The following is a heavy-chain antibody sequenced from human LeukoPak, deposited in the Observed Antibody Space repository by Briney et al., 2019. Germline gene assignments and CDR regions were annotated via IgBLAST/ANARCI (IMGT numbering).Heavy chain of an antibody. J-gene: IGHJ4*02. D-gene: IGHD5-24*01. CDR2: MYYSGNS. Sequence: SETLSLTCSVSGGSMSSYYWSWIQQSPGKGLEWIGYMYYSGNSNYKSSINSSLESRVTISVDSTKKEFFLKMDSMTAADTAVYYCVAGAPKWLHLVYWGQGTLVTVAS. CDR1: GGSMSSYY. V-gene: IGHV4-59*12. CDR3: VAGAPKWLHLVY.